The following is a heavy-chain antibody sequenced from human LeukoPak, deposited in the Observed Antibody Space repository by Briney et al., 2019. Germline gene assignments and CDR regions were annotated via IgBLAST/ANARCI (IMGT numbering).Heavy chain of an antibody. Sequence: SETLSLTCTVSGGSISSDNNYWGWIRQPPGKGLEWIGSIHYSGSTYYNPSLKSRVTISVDTSKNHFPLILSSVTAADTAVYYCARHGIASVGTLGSFHYWGQGTLVTVSS. J-gene: IGHJ4*02. D-gene: IGHD6-13*01. CDR2: IHYSGST. CDR1: GGSISSDNNY. V-gene: IGHV4-39*01. CDR3: ARHGIASVGTLGSFHY.